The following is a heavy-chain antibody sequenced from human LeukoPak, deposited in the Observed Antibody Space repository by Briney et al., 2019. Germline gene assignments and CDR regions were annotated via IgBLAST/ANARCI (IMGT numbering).Heavy chain of an antibody. J-gene: IGHJ4*02. D-gene: IGHD3-10*01. CDR3: ARLRGSGSYNGDY. CDR2: INPNSGGA. CDR1: GYTFTDYY. Sequence: ASVKVCCKASGYTFTDYYMHWVRQAAGQGLEWMGRINPNSGGANYAQKFQGRVTMTRDTSISTAYMELSRLRSDDTAVYYCARLRGSGSYNGDYWGQGTLVTVSS. V-gene: IGHV1-2*06.